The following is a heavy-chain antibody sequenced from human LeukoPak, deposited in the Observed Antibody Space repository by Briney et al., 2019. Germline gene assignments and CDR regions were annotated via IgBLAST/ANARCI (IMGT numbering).Heavy chain of an antibody. V-gene: IGHV1-46*01. CDR2: INPSGGST. Sequence: ASVKVSCKASGYTFTSCYIHWVRQAPGQGLEWMGIINPSGGSTSYAQKFQGRVTMTRDTSTSTVYMELSSLRSEDTAVYYCARDDLSYSSSSKYYFDYWGQGTLVTVSS. D-gene: IGHD6-6*01. CDR3: ARDDLSYSSSSKYYFDY. CDR1: GYTFTSCY. J-gene: IGHJ4*02.